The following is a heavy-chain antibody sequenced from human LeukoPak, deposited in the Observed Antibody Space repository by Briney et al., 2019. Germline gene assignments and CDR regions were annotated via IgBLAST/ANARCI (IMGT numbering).Heavy chain of an antibody. J-gene: IGHJ6*03. Sequence: SETLSLTCTVSGGSISSYYWSWIRQPAGKGLEWIGRIYTSGSTNYNPSLKSRVTMSVDTSKNQFSLKLSSVTAADTAVYYCARDYVRTYYDFWSPTVYYMDAWGKGTTVAVSS. V-gene: IGHV4-4*07. CDR2: IYTSGST. CDR1: GGSISSYY. D-gene: IGHD3-3*01. CDR3: ARDYVRTYYDFWSPTVYYMDA.